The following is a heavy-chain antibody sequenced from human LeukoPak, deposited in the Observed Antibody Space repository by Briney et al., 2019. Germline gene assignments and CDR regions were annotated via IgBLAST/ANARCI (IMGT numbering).Heavy chain of an antibody. D-gene: IGHD5-18*01. Sequence: PSGALSQTRMGSGGSLSRYYWSWIRPPPGKGLEGIGYIYYSGSTNYNPSLKSRVTISVDTAKNQFSLKLSSVTAADTAVYYCAGGYSYGSTYYYMDVWGKGTTVTISS. CDR3: AGGYSYGSTYYYMDV. CDR2: IYYSGST. CDR1: GGSLSRYY. V-gene: IGHV4-59*01. J-gene: IGHJ6*03.